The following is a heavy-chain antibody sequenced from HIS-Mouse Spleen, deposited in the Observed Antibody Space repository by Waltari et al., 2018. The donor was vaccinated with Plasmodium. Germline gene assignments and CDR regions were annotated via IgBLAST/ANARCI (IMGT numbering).Heavy chain of an antibody. V-gene: IGHV3-30*18. CDR1: GFTFSSYG. CDR2: ISYDGSNK. Sequence: QVQLVESGGGVVQPGRSLRLSCAASGFTFSSYGMHWVRQAPGKGLEWVAVISYDGSNKNYADSVKGRFTISRDNSKNTLYLQMNSLRAEDTAVYYCAKDPSSSPDWGFDYWGQGTLVTVSS. CDR3: AKDPSSSPDWGFDY. D-gene: IGHD6-13*01. J-gene: IGHJ4*02.